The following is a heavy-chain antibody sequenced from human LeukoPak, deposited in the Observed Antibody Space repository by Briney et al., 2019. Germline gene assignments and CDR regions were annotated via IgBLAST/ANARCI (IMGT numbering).Heavy chain of an antibody. CDR1: GGSFSGYY. D-gene: IGHD3-22*01. J-gene: IGHJ5*02. CDR3: ARSPYYDDRRFDP. Sequence: PSETLSLTCAVYGGSFSGYYWSWIRQPPKKGLEWIGEINHSGSTNYNPSLKSRVTISVDTSKNQFSLKLSSVTAADTAVYYCARSPYYDDRRFDPWGQGTLVTVSS. CDR2: INHSGST. V-gene: IGHV4-34*01.